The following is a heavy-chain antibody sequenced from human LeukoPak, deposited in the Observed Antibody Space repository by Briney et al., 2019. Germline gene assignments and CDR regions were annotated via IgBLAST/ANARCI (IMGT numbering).Heavy chain of an antibody. CDR3: ARSEWLVPRYFDY. CDR1: GYTFTIYG. Sequence: ASVTVSCKASGYTFTIYGISWVRQAPGQGGEWMGWISAYNGNTNYSQKLQGRGTMTTETVRSKGYMELRSLRSDDTAVYYCARSEWLVPRYFDYWGQGTLVTVSS. CDR2: ISAYNGNT. D-gene: IGHD6-19*01. V-gene: IGHV1-18*01. J-gene: IGHJ4*02.